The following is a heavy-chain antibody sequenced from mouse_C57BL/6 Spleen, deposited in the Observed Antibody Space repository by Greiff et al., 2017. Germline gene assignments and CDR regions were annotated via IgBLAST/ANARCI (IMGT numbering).Heavy chain of an antibody. CDR2: ISDGGSYT. D-gene: IGHD2-3*01. CDR1: GFTFSSYA. V-gene: IGHV5-4*03. CDR3: ARARYDGYYVDAMDY. J-gene: IGHJ4*01. Sequence: EVMLVESGGGLVKPGGSLKLSCAASGFTFSSYAMSWVRQTPEKRLEWVATISDGGSYTYYPDNVKGRFTISRDNAKNNLYLQMSHLKSEDTAMYYCARARYDGYYVDAMDYWGQGTSVTVSS.